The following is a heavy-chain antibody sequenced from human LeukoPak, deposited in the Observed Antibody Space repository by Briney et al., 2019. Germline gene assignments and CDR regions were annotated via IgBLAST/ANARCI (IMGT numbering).Heavy chain of an antibody. CDR3: ARETMVRGVIMSAFDI. CDR1: GGSISSYY. V-gene: IGHV4-59*01. D-gene: IGHD3-10*01. J-gene: IGHJ3*02. CDR2: IYYSGST. Sequence: SETLSLTCTVSGGSISSYYWSWIRQPPGKGLEWIGYIYYSGSTNYNPSLKSRVTISLDTSTTQFSLKLSSLTAADTAVYYCARETMVRGVIMSAFDIWGQGTMVTVSS.